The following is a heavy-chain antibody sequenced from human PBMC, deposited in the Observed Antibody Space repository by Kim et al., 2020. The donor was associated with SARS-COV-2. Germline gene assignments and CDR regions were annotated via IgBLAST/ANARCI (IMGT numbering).Heavy chain of an antibody. D-gene: IGHD3-22*01. CDR2: T. J-gene: IGHJ4*02. Sequence: TDSNPPLQSRVTISMDTSKNPFSLTLSSVTAADAAVYYCAGGGSSGSYYGWGQGTLVTVSS. V-gene: IGHV4-59*09. CDR3: AGGGSSGSYYG.